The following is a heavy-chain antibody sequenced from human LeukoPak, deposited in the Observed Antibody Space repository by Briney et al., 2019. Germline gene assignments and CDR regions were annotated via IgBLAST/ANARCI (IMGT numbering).Heavy chain of an antibody. CDR2: LIPLFGRS. V-gene: IGHV1-69*05. J-gene: IGHJ6*02. D-gene: IGHD3-10*01. CDR3: STSNRDFLSGSPFQHYHSMDV. Sequence: ASVKVSCKASGGTFSSDAISWVRQAPGQGREWMGGLIPLFGRSNYAQKFQGRVTLTTDESTTTAYMELSSLRSEDTAVYYCSTSNRDFLSGSPFQHYHSMDVWGQGTTVTVSS. CDR1: GGTFSSDA.